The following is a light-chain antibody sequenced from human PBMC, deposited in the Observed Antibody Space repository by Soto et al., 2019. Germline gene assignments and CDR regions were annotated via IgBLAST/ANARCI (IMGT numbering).Light chain of an antibody. CDR1: QSVSSN. Sequence: EIVMTQSPATLSVSPGERATLSCRASQSVSSNLAWYQQKPGQAPRLLISDASNRATGVPARFSGSGSGTDFTLTISSLEPADFAVYYCQQYGSSRTFGQGTKVDI. V-gene: IGKV3D-15*01. J-gene: IGKJ1*01. CDR3: QQYGSSRT. CDR2: DAS.